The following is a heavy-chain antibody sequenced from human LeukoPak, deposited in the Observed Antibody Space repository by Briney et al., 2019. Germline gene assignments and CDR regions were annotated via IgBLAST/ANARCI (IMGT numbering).Heavy chain of an antibody. Sequence: SETLSLTCTVSGGSIRSTSYYWGWIRQPPGKGLEWIGSISYSGSTYYSPSLKSRVTISVDTSKNQFSLKLTSVTAADTAVYYCARGRVSSSTYYSTYYYYFYMDVWGKGTTVIVSS. CDR3: ARGRVSSSTYYSTYYYYFYMDV. V-gene: IGHV4-39*07. J-gene: IGHJ6*03. D-gene: IGHD4-11*01. CDR2: ISYSGST. CDR1: GGSIRSTSYY.